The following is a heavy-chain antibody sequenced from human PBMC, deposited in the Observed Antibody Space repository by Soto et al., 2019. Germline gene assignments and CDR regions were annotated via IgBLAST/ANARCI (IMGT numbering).Heavy chain of an antibody. Sequence: LSETLSLTCTVSGGSISSYYWSWIRQPPWKGLEWIGYIYYSGSTNYNPSLKSRVTISVDTSKNQFSLKLSSVTAADTAVYYCAREGCSSTCCDPPYYYYGMDVWGKATKVSVS. CDR3: AREGCSSTCCDPPYYYYGMDV. D-gene: IGHD2-2*01. V-gene: IGHV4-59*12. CDR2: IYYSGST. J-gene: IGHJ6*04. CDR1: GGSISSYY.